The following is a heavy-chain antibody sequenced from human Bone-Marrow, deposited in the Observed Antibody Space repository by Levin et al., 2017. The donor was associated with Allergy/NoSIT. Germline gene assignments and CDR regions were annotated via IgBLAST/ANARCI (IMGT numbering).Heavy chain of an antibody. Sequence: SGGSLRLSCAASGFTFSDHYMDWVRQAPGKGLEWVGRTRNKANSYTTEYAASVKGRFTISRDDSKNSLYLQMNSLTTEDTAVYYCARVLSVAGTVDYWGQGTLVTVSS. V-gene: IGHV3-72*01. D-gene: IGHD6-19*01. J-gene: IGHJ4*02. CDR1: GFTFSDHY. CDR3: ARVLSVAGTVDY. CDR2: TRNKANSYTT.